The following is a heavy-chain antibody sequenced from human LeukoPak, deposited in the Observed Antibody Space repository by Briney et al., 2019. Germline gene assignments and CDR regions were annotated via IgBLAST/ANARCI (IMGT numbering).Heavy chain of an antibody. CDR2: IYYSGST. Sequence: SETLSLTCTVSGGSISSSSYYWGWIRQPPGKGLEWIGSIYYSGSTYYNPSLKSRVTISVDTSKNQFSLKLSSVTAADTAVYYCARAAPYYDSSGYYYESGRLDYWGQGTLVTVSS. J-gene: IGHJ4*02. V-gene: IGHV4-39*07. CDR1: GGSISSSSYY. D-gene: IGHD3-22*01. CDR3: ARAAPYYDSSGYYYESGRLDY.